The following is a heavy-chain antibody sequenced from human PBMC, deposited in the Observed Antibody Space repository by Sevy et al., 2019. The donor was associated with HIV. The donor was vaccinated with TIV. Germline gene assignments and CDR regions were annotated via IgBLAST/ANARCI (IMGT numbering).Heavy chain of an antibody. CDR3: AKDRRDYTYGHFDY. V-gene: IGHV3-9*01. CDR2: ISYNSDSI. Sequence: GGSLRLSCAASGFTFGDFAMHWVRQAPGKGLEWVSDISYNSDSIDYTASVRGRFIISRDNAKNSLYLQMNSLRVEDTALYFCAKDRRDYTYGHFDYWGQGTLVTVSS. CDR1: GFTFGDFA. J-gene: IGHJ4*02. D-gene: IGHD5-18*01.